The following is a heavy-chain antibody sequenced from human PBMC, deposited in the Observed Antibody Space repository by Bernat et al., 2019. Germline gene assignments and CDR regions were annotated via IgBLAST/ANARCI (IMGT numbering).Heavy chain of an antibody. CDR2: IYYSGST. V-gene: IGHV4-59*05. CDR1: GATFSNAW. J-gene: IGHJ1*01. CDR3: ARGGLLWFGEDRPDGVPYFQH. D-gene: IGHD3-10*01. Sequence: VQLVESGGGLVKPGGSLRLSCAASGATFSNAWMNWVRQAPGKGLEWIGSIYYSGSTYYNPSLKSRVTISVDTSKNQFSLKLSSVTAADTAVYYCARGGLLWFGEDRPDGVPYFQHWGQGTLVTVSS.